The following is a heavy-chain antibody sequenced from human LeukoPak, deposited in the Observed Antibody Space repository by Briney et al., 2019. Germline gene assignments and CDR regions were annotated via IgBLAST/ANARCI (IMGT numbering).Heavy chain of an antibody. J-gene: IGHJ2*01. D-gene: IGHD3-10*01. CDR1: GFTVSSNY. CDR3: ASHAVWFGELPQDWYFDL. Sequence: GGSLRLSCAASGFTVSSNYMSWVRQAPGKGLEWVSVIYSGGSAYYADSVKGRFTISRGNSKNTLYLQMNSLRAEDTAVYYCASHAVWFGELPQDWYFDLWGRGTLVTVSS. CDR2: IYSGGSA. V-gene: IGHV3-66*04.